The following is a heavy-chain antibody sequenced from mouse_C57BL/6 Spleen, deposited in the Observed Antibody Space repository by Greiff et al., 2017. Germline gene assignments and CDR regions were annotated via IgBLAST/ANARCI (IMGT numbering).Heavy chain of an antibody. CDR1: GYTFTSYW. Sequence: QVQLQQPGAELVKPGASVKVSCKASGYTFTSYWMHWVKQRPGQGLEWIGRIHPSDSDTNYNQKFKGKATVTVDKSSSTAYMQLSSLTSEDSAVYYCAIWREFYGSPFDYWGQGTTLTVSS. CDR2: IHPSDSDT. J-gene: IGHJ2*01. D-gene: IGHD1-1*01. CDR3: AIWREFYGSPFDY. V-gene: IGHV1-74*01.